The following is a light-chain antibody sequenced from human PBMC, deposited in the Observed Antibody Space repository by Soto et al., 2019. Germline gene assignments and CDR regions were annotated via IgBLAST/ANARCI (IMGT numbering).Light chain of an antibody. V-gene: IGKV3-15*01. CDR2: GAS. J-gene: IGKJ1*01. CDR1: QSVSSN. Sequence: EIVMTQSPATLSVSPGERATLSCRASQSVSSNLAWYQQKPGQPPRLLIYGASTRATGIPARFSGSGSGTEFTLTISSLQPEDFAVYYCQQYNSWFRTFGQGTKVEIK. CDR3: QQYNSWFRT.